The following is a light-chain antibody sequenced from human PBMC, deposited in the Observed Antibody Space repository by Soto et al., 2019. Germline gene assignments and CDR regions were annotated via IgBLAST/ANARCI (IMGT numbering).Light chain of an antibody. V-gene: IGKV4-1*01. J-gene: IGKJ3*01. CDR3: QQYYSTPFT. CDR1: QSVLYSSNNKNY. CDR2: WAS. Sequence: DIVMTQAPDSLAVSLGYRATINCKSSQSVLYSSNNKNYLAWYQQKPGQPPKLLIYWASTREAGVPDRFSGSGSGTDFTLTISSLQAADVAVYYCQQYYSTPFTFGPGTKVDIK.